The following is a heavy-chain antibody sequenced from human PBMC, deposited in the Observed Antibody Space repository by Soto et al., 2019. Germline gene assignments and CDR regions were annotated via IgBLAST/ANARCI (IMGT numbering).Heavy chain of an antibody. J-gene: IGHJ4*02. Sequence: EVQLVESGGGLVQPGGSLRLSCAASGFTFSDHYMDWVRQPPGKGLEWVGRIRKKANSYTTEYAASVKGRFTISRDDSKNSLYLQMNSLKTADTAVYYCARVVIVATSYYFDYWGQGTLVTVSS. CDR1: GFTFSDHY. D-gene: IGHD5-12*01. CDR3: ARVVIVATSYYFDY. CDR2: IRKKANSYTT. V-gene: IGHV3-72*01.